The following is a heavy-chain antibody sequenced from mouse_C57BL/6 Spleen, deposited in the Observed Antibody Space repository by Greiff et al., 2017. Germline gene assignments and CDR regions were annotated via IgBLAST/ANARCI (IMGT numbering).Heavy chain of an antibody. CDR3: AKGDDYDFYFDY. CDR2: IWGDGST. V-gene: IGHV2-3*01. Sequence: VKLVESGPGLVAPSQSLSITCTVSGFSLTSYGVSWVRQPPGKGLEWLGVIWGDGSTNYHSALISRLSISKDNSKSQVLLKLNRLQTNDTATYYWAKGDDYDFYFDYWGQGTTLTVSS. CDR1: GFSLTSYG. D-gene: IGHD2-4*01. J-gene: IGHJ2*01.